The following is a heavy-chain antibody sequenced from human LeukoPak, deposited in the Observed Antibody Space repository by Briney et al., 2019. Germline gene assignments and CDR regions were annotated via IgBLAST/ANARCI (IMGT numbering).Heavy chain of an antibody. D-gene: IGHD2-21*02. CDR3: ARIVVVTAIGFDP. J-gene: IGHJ5*02. CDR2: IYYSGST. V-gene: IGHV4-30-4*01. CDR1: GGSISSGDYY. Sequence: PSQTLSLTCTVSGGSISSGDYYWSWIRQPPGKGLEWTVYIYYSGSTYYNPSLKSRVTISVDTSKNQFSLKLSSVTAADTAVYYCARIVVVTAIGFDPWGQGTLVTVSS.